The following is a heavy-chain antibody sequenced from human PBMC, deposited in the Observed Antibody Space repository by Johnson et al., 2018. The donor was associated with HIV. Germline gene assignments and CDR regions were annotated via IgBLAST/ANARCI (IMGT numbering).Heavy chain of an antibody. D-gene: IGHD2-15*01. CDR2: IRYDGSNK. V-gene: IGHV3-30*02. Sequence: VLLVESGGGVVQPGRSLRLSCAASGFTFSSYAMHWVRQAPGKGLEWVAFIRYDGSNKYFADSVKGRFTISRDNSKNTLYLQMNSLRAEDTALYYCAKVLRRYCSGGSCSDGLDMWGQGTMVIVSS. J-gene: IGHJ3*02. CDR3: AKVLRRYCSGGSCSDGLDM. CDR1: GFTFSSYA.